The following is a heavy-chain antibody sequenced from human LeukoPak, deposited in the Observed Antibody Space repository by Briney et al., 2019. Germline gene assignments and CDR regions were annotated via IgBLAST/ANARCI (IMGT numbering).Heavy chain of an antibody. CDR3: ARDPRGSGYDWSNWFDS. J-gene: IGHJ5*01. CDR1: GGSFSGYY. CDR2: INHSGST. D-gene: IGHD5-12*01. Sequence: SETLSLTCAVYGGSFSGYYWSWIRQPPGKGLEWIGEINHSGSTNYNPSLKSRVTISVDTSKNQFSLKLSSVTAADTAVYYCARDPRGSGYDWSNWFDSWGQGTLVTVSS. V-gene: IGHV4-34*01.